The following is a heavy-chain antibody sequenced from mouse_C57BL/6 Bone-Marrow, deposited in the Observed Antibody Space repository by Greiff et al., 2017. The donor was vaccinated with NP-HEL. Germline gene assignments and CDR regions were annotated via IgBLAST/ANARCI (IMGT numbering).Heavy chain of an antibody. CDR3: TRERNYYGSFPYAMDY. CDR2: ISSGGDYI. D-gene: IGHD1-1*01. V-gene: IGHV5-9-1*02. J-gene: IGHJ4*01. CDR1: GFTFSSYA. Sequence: EVKLMESGEGLVKPGGSLKLSCAASGFTFSSYAMSWVRQTPEKRLEWVAYISSGGDYIYYADTVKGRFTISRDNARNTLYLQMSSLKSEDTAMYYCTRERNYYGSFPYAMDYWGQGTSVTVSS.